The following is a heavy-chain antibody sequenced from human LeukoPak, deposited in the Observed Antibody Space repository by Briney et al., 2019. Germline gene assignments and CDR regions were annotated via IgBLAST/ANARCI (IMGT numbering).Heavy chain of an antibody. Sequence: PGGSLRLSCAASGFSFSSYALSWVRRAPGKGLEWVSGISGSGSTAVYTDSVRGRFTVSRDNSKNTLYLQMNSLRDEDTAAYYCAKDALGGSGSYSWGTFDYWGQGTLVTVSS. CDR2: ISGSGSTA. CDR1: GFSFSSYA. D-gene: IGHD3-10*01. J-gene: IGHJ4*02. V-gene: IGHV3-23*01. CDR3: AKDALGGSGSYSWGTFDY.